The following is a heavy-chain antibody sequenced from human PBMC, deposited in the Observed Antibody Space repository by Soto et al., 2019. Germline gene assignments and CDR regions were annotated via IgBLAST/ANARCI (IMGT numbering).Heavy chain of an antibody. CDR2: IIPIFGTA. Sequence: QVQLVQSGAEVKKPGSSVKVSCKASGGTFSSYAISWVRQAPGQRLEWMGGIIPIFGTANYAQKFQGRVTITADESTSTAYMELSSLRSEDTAVYYCARSGGDSGYDYYPHYFDYWGQGTLVTVSS. D-gene: IGHD5-12*01. J-gene: IGHJ4*02. CDR3: ARSGGDSGYDYYPHYFDY. V-gene: IGHV1-69*01. CDR1: GGTFSSYA.